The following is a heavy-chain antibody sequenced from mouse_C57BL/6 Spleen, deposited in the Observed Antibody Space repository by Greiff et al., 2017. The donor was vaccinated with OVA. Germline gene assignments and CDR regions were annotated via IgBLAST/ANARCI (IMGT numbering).Heavy chain of an antibody. Sequence: QVQLKESGPELVKPGASVKISCKASGYAFSSSWMNWVKQRPGKGLEWIGRIYPGDGDTNYNGKFKGKATLTADKSSSTAYMQLSSRTSEDSAVYFCSRFPITTVVAYYAMDYWGQGTSVTVSS. V-gene: IGHV1-82*01. CDR2: IYPGDGDT. D-gene: IGHD1-1*01. CDR1: GYAFSSSW. J-gene: IGHJ4*01. CDR3: SRFPITTVVAYYAMDY.